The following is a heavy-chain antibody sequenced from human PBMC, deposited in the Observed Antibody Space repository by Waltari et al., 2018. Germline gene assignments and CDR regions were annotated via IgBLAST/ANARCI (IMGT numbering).Heavy chain of an antibody. D-gene: IGHD2-15*01. CDR1: IDHC. V-gene: IGHV1-2*02. CDR2: MNPNSGGT. J-gene: IGHJ4*02. Sequence: IDHCMHGVRQAPGQGLEWMGWMNPNSGGTNYAQKFQGRATMTRDTSTSTAYMELSRITSDDTAIYYCARDGGFDFWGQGSLVTVSS. CDR3: ARDGGFDF.